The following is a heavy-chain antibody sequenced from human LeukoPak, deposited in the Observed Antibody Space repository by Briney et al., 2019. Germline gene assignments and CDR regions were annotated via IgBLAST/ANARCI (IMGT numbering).Heavy chain of an antibody. J-gene: IGHJ6*03. CDR2: ISSSSSTI. D-gene: IGHD6-6*01. CDR3: ARTPIAARPLYYYYYMDV. Sequence: GGSLRLSCAASGFTFSSYWMSWVRQAPGKGLEWVSYISSSSSTIYYADSVKGRFTISRDNAKNSLYLQMNSLRAEDTAVYYCARTPIAARPLYYYYYMDVWGKGTTVTVSS. V-gene: IGHV3-48*01. CDR1: GFTFSSYW.